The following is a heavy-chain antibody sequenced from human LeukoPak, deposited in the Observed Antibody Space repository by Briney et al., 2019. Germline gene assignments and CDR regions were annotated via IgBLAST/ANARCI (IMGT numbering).Heavy chain of an antibody. CDR2: ISWNSGSI. CDR1: GFTFDDYA. Sequence: GGSLRLSCAASGFTFDDYAMHWVRQAPGKGLEWVPGISWNSGSIGYADSVKGRFTISRDNAKNSLYLQMNSLGAEDTALYYCATGPKRYYYGSGNYWGQGTLVTVSS. V-gene: IGHV3-9*01. J-gene: IGHJ4*02. D-gene: IGHD3-10*01. CDR3: ATGPKRYYYGSGNY.